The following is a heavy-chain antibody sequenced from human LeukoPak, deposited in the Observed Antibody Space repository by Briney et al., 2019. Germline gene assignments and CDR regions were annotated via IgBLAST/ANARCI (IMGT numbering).Heavy chain of an antibody. CDR3: ARDQEAFDY. CDR1: GYSFTSNY. Sequence: ASVKVSCKASGYSFTSNYIHWVRQAPGQGLEWMGMIYPRDGSTSYAQKFQGRVTVSRDTSTSTVHMELSGLRSEDTAVYYCARDQEAFDYWGQGTLVTVSS. CDR2: IYPRDGST. J-gene: IGHJ4*02. V-gene: IGHV1-46*01.